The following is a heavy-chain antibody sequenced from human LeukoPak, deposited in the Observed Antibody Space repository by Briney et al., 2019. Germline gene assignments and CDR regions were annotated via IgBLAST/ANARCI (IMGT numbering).Heavy chain of an antibody. V-gene: IGHV3-20*04. CDR3: ARGGSDIVVVVAATQYYYYYMDV. J-gene: IGHJ6*03. CDR1: GFTFDDYG. Sequence: GGSLRLSCAASGFTFDDYGMSWVRQAPGKGLEWVSGINWNGGSTGYADSVKGRFTISRDNAKNSLYLQMNSLRAEDTALYYCARGGSDIVVVVAATQYYYYYMDVWGKGTTVTVSS. CDR2: INWNGGST. D-gene: IGHD2-15*01.